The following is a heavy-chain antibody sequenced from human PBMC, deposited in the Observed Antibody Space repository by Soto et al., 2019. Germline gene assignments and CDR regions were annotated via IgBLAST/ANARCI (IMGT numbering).Heavy chain of an antibody. CDR2: IKQDGSEK. D-gene: IGHD2-2*02. V-gene: IGHV3-7*01. CDR3: ARPSAIGFRYYYYGMDV. CDR1: GFTFSSYW. J-gene: IGHJ6*02. Sequence: GGSLRLSCAASGFTFSSYWMSWVRQAPGKGLEWVANIKQDGSEKYYVDSVKGRFTISRDNAKNSLYLQMNSLRAEDTAVYYCARPSAIGFRYYYYGMDVWGQGTTVTVSS.